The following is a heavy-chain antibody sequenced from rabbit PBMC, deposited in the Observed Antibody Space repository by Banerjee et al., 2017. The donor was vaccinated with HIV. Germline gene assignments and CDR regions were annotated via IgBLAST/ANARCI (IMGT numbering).Heavy chain of an antibody. J-gene: IGHJ4*01. V-gene: IGHV1S45*01. Sequence: QEQLEESGGDLVKPEGSLTLTCTASGLDFSSSFWICWVRQAPGKGLEWIACIYAGSSGSTYYASWAKGRFIISKTSSTTVTLQMTSLTAADTATYFCARDTDGGSYYFNLWGPGTLVTVS. D-gene: IGHD8-1*01. CDR1: GLDFSSSFW. CDR3: ARDTDGGSYYFNL. CDR2: IYAGSSGST.